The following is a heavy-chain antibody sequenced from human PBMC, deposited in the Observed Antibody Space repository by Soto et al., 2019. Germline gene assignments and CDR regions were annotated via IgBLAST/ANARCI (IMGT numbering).Heavy chain of an antibody. CDR2: IIPILGIA. CDR1: GGTFSSYT. D-gene: IGHD3-3*01. Sequence: QVQLVQSGAEVKKPGSSVKVSCKASGGTFSSYTISWVRQAPGQGLEWMGRIIPILGIANYAQKFQGRVTITADKSTRTAYMELSSLRSEDTAVYCCARDRRAQSPLRQYDFWSGYDGSGAFDIWGQGTMVTVSS. CDR3: ARDRRAQSPLRQYDFWSGYDGSGAFDI. J-gene: IGHJ3*02. V-gene: IGHV1-69*08.